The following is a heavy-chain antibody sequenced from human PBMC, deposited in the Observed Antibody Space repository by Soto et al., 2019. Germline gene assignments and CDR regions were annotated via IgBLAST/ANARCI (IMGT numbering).Heavy chain of an antibody. V-gene: IGHV1-69*01. CDR2: IIPIFGTA. CDR3: ARGLWSGGSCYFDY. CDR1: GGTFSSYA. J-gene: IGHJ4*02. D-gene: IGHD2-15*01. Sequence: QVQLVQSGAEVKKPGCSVKVSCKASGGTFSSYATSWVRQAPGQGLEWMGGIIPIFGTANYAQKFQGRVTITADESTSTAYMELSCLRSEDTAVYYCARGLWSGGSCYFDYWGQETLVTVSS.